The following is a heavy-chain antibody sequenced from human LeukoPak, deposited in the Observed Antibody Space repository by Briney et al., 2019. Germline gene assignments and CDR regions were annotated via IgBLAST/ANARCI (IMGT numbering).Heavy chain of an antibody. CDR1: GFTFSSYG. CDR2: MYYDGISK. CDR3: ARDYYCSGGSCLYFDY. J-gene: IGHJ4*02. Sequence: GRSLRLSCAASGFTFSSYGMHWVRQAPGKGLEWVAVMYYDGISKYYADSVKGRFTISRDNSKNTLYLQMNSLRLEDTAVYYCARDYYCSGGSCLYFDYWGQGTLVTVSS. D-gene: IGHD2-15*01. V-gene: IGHV3-33*01.